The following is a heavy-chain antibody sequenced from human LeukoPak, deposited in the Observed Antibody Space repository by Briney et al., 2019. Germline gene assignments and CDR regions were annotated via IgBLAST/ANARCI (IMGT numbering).Heavy chain of an antibody. CDR2: IKQNGSDR. J-gene: IGHJ4*02. CDR1: GFTFRNYW. D-gene: IGHD6-19*01. Sequence: GGSLRLSCAASGFTFRNYWMSWVRQAPGTGLEWVANIKQNGSDRNYVTSVRGRFTISRDNAESSLFLQMNSLRAEDTAVYYCVRNLAVAGTCFDSWGQGTLVTVSS. V-gene: IGHV3-7*03. CDR3: VRNLAVAGTCFDS.